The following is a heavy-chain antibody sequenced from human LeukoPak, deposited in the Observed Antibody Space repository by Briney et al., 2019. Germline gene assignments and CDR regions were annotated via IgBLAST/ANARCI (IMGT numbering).Heavy chain of an antibody. V-gene: IGHV3-53*01. CDR2: IYSGGST. J-gene: IGHJ4*02. D-gene: IGHD4-11*01. CDR3: ARGGTVANYLFDH. Sequence: HSGGSLRLSCAASGFTVSSNYMSWVRQAPGKGLEWVSVIYSGGSTYYADSVKGRFTISRDNSKNTLYLQMNSLRAEDTAVYYCARGGTVANYLFDHWGQGTLVTVSS. CDR1: GFTVSSNY.